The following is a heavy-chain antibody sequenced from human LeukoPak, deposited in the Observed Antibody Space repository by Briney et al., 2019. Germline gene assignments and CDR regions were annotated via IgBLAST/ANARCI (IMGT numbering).Heavy chain of an antibody. CDR2: FDPEDGET. D-gene: IGHD3-22*01. J-gene: IGHJ4*02. V-gene: IGHV1-24*01. Sequence: ASVKVSCKVSGYTLTELSMHWVRQAPGKGLEWMEGFDPEDGETIYAQKFQGRVTMTEDTSTDTAYMELSSLKSEDTAVYYCARDSLYYYDSSDYPPVDYWGQGTLVTVSS. CDR1: GYTLTELS. CDR3: ARDSLYYYDSSDYPPVDY.